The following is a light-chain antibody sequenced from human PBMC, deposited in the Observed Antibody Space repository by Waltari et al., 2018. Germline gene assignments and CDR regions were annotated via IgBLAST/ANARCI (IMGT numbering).Light chain of an antibody. V-gene: IGKV3-11*01. Sequence: EIVLTQSPATLSLSPGERATLSCRASQSVRSYLAWYQQKPGQAPRLLIYDTSNRAPGTPARFSGSGSGTDFSLSISSLEPEDFAVYYCQQRHNWPLTFGGGTKVEIK. CDR2: DTS. CDR3: QQRHNWPLT. CDR1: QSVRSY. J-gene: IGKJ4*01.